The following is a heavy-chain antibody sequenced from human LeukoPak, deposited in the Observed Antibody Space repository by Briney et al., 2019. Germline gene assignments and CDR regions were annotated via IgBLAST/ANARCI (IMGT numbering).Heavy chain of an antibody. D-gene: IGHD3-16*02. V-gene: IGHV3-30*02. CDR1: GFTFSSYG. CDR3: AKDRNDYDYVWGSYRWFYFDY. J-gene: IGHJ4*02. CDR2: IRYDGSNK. Sequence: GWSLRLSCAASGFTFSSYGMHWVRQAPGKGLEWVAFIRYDGSNKYYADSVKGRSTISRDNSKNTLYLQMNSLRAEDTAVYYCAKDRNDYDYVWGSYRWFYFDYWGQGTLVTVSS.